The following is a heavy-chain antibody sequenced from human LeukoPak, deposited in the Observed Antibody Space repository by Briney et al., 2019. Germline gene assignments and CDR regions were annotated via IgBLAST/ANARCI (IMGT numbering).Heavy chain of an antibody. CDR3: AKTYYYDSSGYPEHLYYYYYMDV. J-gene: IGHJ6*03. CDR2: ISYDGSNK. D-gene: IGHD3-22*01. Sequence: GRSLRLSCAASGFTFSSYGMHWVRQAPDKGLEWVAVISYDGSNKYYADSVKGRFTISRDNSKNTLYLQMNSLRAEDTAVYYCAKTYYYDSSGYPEHLYYYYYMDVWGKGTTVTVSS. V-gene: IGHV3-30*18. CDR1: GFTFSSYG.